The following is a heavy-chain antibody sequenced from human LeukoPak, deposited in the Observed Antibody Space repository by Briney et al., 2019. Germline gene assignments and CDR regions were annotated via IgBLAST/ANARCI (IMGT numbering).Heavy chain of an antibody. CDR2: INPNSGGT. V-gene: IGHV1-2*02. CDR1: GYTFTGYY. D-gene: IGHD6-19*01. J-gene: IGHJ3*02. Sequence: GASVKVTCKASGYTFTGYYMHWVRQAPGQGLEWMGWINPNSGGTNYAQKFQGRVTMTRDTSISTAYMELSRLRSDDTAVYYCARHSSGLDAFDIWGQGTMVTVSS. CDR3: ARHSSGLDAFDI.